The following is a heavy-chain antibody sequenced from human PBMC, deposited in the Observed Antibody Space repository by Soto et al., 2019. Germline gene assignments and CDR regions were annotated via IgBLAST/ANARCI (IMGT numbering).Heavy chain of an antibody. CDR2: IIPVFLTT. CDR1: GDTFSSYA. CDR3: AAKSGFPYYFDL. V-gene: IGHV1-69*01. J-gene: IGHJ4*02. Sequence: QVHLVQSGPEVKKPGSSVRVSCQVSGDTFSSYAINWVRQAPGQGLEWMGGIIPVFLTTNHAQRFQDRLTIIADASTSTASMELTSLRPDDKAVYYCAAKSGFPYYFDLWGQGSLVTVSS. D-gene: IGHD3-9*01.